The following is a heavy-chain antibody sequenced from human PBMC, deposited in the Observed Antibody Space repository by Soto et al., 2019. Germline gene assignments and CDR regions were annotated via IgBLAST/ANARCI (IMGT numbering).Heavy chain of an antibody. J-gene: IGHJ4*02. D-gene: IGHD6-19*01. CDR3: AKGGRQWLVTSAFNS. CDR2: VSHDGRNT. V-gene: IGHV3-30*18. CDR1: GFTFSDYA. Sequence: VQLVESGGGVVQPGRSLRLSCAASGFTFSDYAMHWVRQAPGKGLERVAVVSHDGRNTHYADSVTGRFTIARDSSENTASPEMPSLGAEDPAVSYCAKGGRQWLVTSAFNSGARVALFTVSS.